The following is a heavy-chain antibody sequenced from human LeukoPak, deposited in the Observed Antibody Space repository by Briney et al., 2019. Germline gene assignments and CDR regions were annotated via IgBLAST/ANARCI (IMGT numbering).Heavy chain of an antibody. CDR1: GGSISGYY. Sequence: KSSETVSLTCAVSGGSISGYYWSWIRQPPGKGLEWIGYIYYSGSTNYNPSLDGRVTISVDTSKKQFPLRVSSVTAADTAVYYCARALMATIEYWGQGTLVTVSS. CDR3: ARALMATIEY. D-gene: IGHD5-24*01. V-gene: IGHV4-59*01. CDR2: IYYSGST. J-gene: IGHJ4*02.